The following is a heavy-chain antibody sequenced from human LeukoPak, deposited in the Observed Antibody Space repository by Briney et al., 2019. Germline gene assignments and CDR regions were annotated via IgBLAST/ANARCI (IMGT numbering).Heavy chain of an antibody. D-gene: IGHD3-3*01. CDR1: GDSASSNSAA. J-gene: IGHJ6*02. V-gene: IGHV6-1*01. Sequence: SQTLSLTCAISGDSASSNSAAWNWIRQSPSRGLEWLGRTYYGSKWYNDYAVSVKSRITINPDTSKNQFSLQLNSVTPEDTAVYYCARDLAGITIFGVVNYGMDVWGQGTTVTVSS. CDR3: ARDLAGITIFGVVNYGMDV. CDR2: TYYGSKWYN.